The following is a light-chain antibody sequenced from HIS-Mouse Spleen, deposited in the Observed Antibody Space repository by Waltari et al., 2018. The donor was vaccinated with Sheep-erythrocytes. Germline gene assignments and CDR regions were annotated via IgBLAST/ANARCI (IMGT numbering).Light chain of an antibody. CDR1: QGISSW. Sequence: DIQMTQSPSSVSASLGDRFPITCRASQGISSWLGWYQQKPGKAPKLLIYAASSLQSGVPSRFSGSGSGTDFTLTISSLQPEDFATYYCQQANSFPPTFGQGTKVEIK. V-gene: IGKV1-12*01. CDR2: AAS. CDR3: QQANSFPPT. J-gene: IGKJ1*01.